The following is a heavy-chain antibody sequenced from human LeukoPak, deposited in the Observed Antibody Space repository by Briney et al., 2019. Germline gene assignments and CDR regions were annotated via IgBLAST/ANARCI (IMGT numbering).Heavy chain of an antibody. CDR3: ARGPRNYASYFDY. J-gene: IGHJ4*02. Sequence: GGSLRLSCAASGFTFSSDWMSWVRQAPGKGLEWVANINQDGSEKDYVDSVKGRFTISRDNAKSSLYLQMDSLRTEDTAVYYCARGPRNYASYFDYWGQGVLVTVSS. V-gene: IGHV3-7*03. D-gene: IGHD1-7*01. CDR1: GFTFSSDW. CDR2: INQDGSEK.